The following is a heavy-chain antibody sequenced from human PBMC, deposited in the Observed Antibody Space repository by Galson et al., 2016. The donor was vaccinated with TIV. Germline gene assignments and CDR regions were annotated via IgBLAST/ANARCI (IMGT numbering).Heavy chain of an antibody. J-gene: IGHJ4*02. CDR1: GFTFSDYH. V-gene: IGHV3-11*01. Sequence: SLRLSCAASGFTFSDYHMTWIRQAPEKGLEWISYISPSGNTIYYADSVKGLFTISRDNAKNSLSLQMNSLRADDTAVYYCARLGQFDYWGQGTLVTVSS. CDR2: ISPSGNTI. CDR3: ARLGQFDY.